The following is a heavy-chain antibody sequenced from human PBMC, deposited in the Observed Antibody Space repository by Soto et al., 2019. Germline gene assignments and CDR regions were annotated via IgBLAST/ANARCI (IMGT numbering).Heavy chain of an antibody. D-gene: IGHD2-15*01. V-gene: IGHV3-23*01. CDR1: GFTFSSNA. Sequence: PGGSLRLSFAASGFTFSSNAMSWVRQAPGTGLEWVSAISGSGGSTYYADSVKGRFTISRDNSKNTLYLQMNSLRAEDTAVYYCAKCVRSGGRPLDPLVAFDIWGQGTMVTVSS. CDR2: ISGSGGST. CDR3: AKCVRSGGRPLDPLVAFDI. J-gene: IGHJ3*02.